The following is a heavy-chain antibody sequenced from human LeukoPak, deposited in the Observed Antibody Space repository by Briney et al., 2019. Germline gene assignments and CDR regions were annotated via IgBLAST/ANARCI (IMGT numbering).Heavy chain of an antibody. CDR2: IYHSGST. CDR1: GYSISSGYY. J-gene: IGHJ3*02. Sequence: PSETLSLTCTVSGYSISSGYYWGWIRQPPGKGLEWIGSIYHSGSTYYNPSLKSRVTISVDTSKNQFSLKLSSVTAADTAVYYCARVGGRTYYYDNDAFDIWGQGTMVTVSS. D-gene: IGHD3-22*01. V-gene: IGHV4-38-2*02. CDR3: ARVGGRTYYYDNDAFDI.